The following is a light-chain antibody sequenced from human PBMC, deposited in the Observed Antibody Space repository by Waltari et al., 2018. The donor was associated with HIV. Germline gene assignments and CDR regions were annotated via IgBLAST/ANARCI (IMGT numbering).Light chain of an antibody. Sequence: QSALTQPASVSGSPGQSITISCTGTSSDVGGYNYVSWYQQHPGKAPKLMIYEVSKRPSGVSNRFSVSKYGNTASLTISGLQAEDEADYYCSSYRSSSTLEVFGTGTKVTVL. CDR1: SSDVGGYNY. CDR3: SSYRSSSTLEV. J-gene: IGLJ1*01. V-gene: IGLV2-14*01. CDR2: EVS.